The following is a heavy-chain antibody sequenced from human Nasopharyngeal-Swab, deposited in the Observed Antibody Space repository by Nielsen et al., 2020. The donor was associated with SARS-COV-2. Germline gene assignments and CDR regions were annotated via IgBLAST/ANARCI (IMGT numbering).Heavy chain of an antibody. D-gene: IGHD3-16*01. J-gene: IGHJ4*02. CDR2: TNPSGGST. Sequence: WVRQAPGQGLEWMGITNPSGGSTSYAQKFQGRVTMTRDTSTSTVYMELSSLRSEDTAVYYCARVFRWGAFDYWGQGTLVTVSS. CDR3: ARVFRWGAFDY. V-gene: IGHV1-46*01.